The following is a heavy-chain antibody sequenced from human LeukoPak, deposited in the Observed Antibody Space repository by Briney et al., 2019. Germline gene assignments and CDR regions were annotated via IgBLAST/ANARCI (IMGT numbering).Heavy chain of an antibody. D-gene: IGHD2-15*01. CDR3: AKDFGLLPSTFDY. CDR2: ISGSGGST. CDR1: GFTFTSYA. Sequence: PGGSLRLSCAASGFTFTSYAMSWVRQAPGKGLEWVSAISGSGGSTYYADSVKGRFTISRDNSKNTLYLQMNSLRAEDTAVYYCAKDFGLLPSTFDYWGQGTLVTVSS. V-gene: IGHV3-23*01. J-gene: IGHJ4*02.